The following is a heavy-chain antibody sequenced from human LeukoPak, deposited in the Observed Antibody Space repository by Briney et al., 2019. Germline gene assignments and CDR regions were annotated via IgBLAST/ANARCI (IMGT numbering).Heavy chain of an antibody. D-gene: IGHD3-10*01. CDR3: AKDGSGTYWNYFDY. J-gene: IGHJ4*02. CDR2: ISYDGSNK. Sequence: PGGSLRLSCAASGFTFSNYWVHWVRQAPGKGLEWVAVISYDGSNKYYADSVKGRFTISRDNSKNTLYLQMNSLRAEDTAIYYCAKDGSGTYWNYFDYWGQGTLVTVSS. CDR1: GFTFSNYW. V-gene: IGHV3-30*18.